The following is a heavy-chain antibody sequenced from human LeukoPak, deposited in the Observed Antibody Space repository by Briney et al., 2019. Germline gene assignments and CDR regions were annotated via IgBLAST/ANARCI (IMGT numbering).Heavy chain of an antibody. D-gene: IGHD3-22*01. CDR3: ARDPYYYDSSGYYAN. J-gene: IGHJ4*02. Sequence: ASVKVSCKASGYTFTGYYIHWVRQAPGQGLEWMGWINPNSGATNYAQKFQGRVTMTRDTSITTVYMELSRLRSDDTAVYYCARDPYYYDSSGYYANWGQGTLVTVSS. CDR2: INPNSGAT. CDR1: GYTFTGYY. V-gene: IGHV1-2*02.